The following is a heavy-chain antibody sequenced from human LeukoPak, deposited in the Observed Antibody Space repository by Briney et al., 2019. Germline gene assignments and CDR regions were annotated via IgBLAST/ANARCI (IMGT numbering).Heavy chain of an antibody. J-gene: IGHJ5*02. CDR1: GYTFTSYG. CDR3: ARDYLYYYDSSGYSGPNWFDP. D-gene: IGHD3-22*01. V-gene: IGHV1-18*01. CDR2: ISAYNGNT. Sequence: ASVKVSCKASGYTFTSYGISWVRQAPGQGLEWMGWISAYNGNTNYAQKLQGRVTMTTDTSTSTAYRELRSLRSDDTAVYYCARDYLYYYDSSGYSGPNWFDPWGQGTRITVSS.